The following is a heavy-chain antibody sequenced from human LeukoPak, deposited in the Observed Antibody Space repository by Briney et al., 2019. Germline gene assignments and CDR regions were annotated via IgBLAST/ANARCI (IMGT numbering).Heavy chain of an antibody. Sequence: ASVKVSCKASGYTFTSYCISWVRQAPGQGLEWMGWINAYNGSTNYAQKLQGRVTMTTDTSTSTAYMELSSLRSDDTAVYYCARDRGYSSSWYPYDSSGQGAFDIWGQETMVTVSS. CDR3: ARDRGYSSSWYPYDSSGQGAFDI. D-gene: IGHD6-13*01. J-gene: IGHJ3*02. CDR1: GYTFTSYC. V-gene: IGHV1-18*01. CDR2: INAYNGST.